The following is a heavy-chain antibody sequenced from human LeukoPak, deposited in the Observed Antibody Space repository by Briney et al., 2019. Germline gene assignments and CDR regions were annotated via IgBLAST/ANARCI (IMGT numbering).Heavy chain of an antibody. CDR1: GLTFSRHG. V-gene: IGHV3-23*01. CDR2: IGSSGGDT. CDR3: AKDSPSSSCDY. J-gene: IGHJ4*02. D-gene: IGHD6-13*01. Sequence: GGSLRLSCAASGLTFSRHGMTWVRQPPGRGLEWVAGIGSSGGDTYYTDSVKGRFTISRDNSKNTLYLQMNSLRAEDTAVYYCAKDSPSSSCDYWGQGTLVTVSS.